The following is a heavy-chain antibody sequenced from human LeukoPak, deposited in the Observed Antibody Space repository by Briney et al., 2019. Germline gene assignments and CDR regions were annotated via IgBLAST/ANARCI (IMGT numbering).Heavy chain of an antibody. Sequence: GGSLRLSCAASGFTFSAYAMSWVRQAPGKGLEWVSTISISGGRTYYADSVKSRFTVSRDNSKNTLYLQMNSLRAEDTAVYYCAKDRPRLLWFGEFLMDVWGKGTTVTISS. V-gene: IGHV3-23*01. D-gene: IGHD3-10*01. CDR1: GFTFSAYA. J-gene: IGHJ6*04. CDR2: ISISGGRT. CDR3: AKDRPRLLWFGEFLMDV.